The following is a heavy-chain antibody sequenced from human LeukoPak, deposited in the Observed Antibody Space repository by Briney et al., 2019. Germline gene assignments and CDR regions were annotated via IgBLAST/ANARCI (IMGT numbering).Heavy chain of an antibody. J-gene: IGHJ6*04. V-gene: IGHV2-70*19. D-gene: IGHD3-3*01. Sequence: SGPALVKPTQTLTLTCTFSGFSLSTDGMCVSWVRQPPGKALEWLALIDWVNNTPYSPSLKTKISISKDTSKNQVLLTMPNMDPVDTATYYCARMSGYDFLDVWGKGTTVTVSS. CDR3: ARMSGYDFLDV. CDR1: GFSLSTDGMC. CDR2: IDWVNNT.